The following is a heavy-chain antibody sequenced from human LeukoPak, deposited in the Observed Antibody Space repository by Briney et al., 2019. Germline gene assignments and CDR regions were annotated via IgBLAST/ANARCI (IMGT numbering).Heavy chain of an antibody. D-gene: IGHD3-22*01. V-gene: IGHV4-61*02. CDR1: GNSISSGNNY. Sequence: PSETLSLTCTVSGNSISSGNNYWSWIRQPAGKGLEWIGRIYTSGSTNYNPSLKSRVTISGDTSKNQFSLRLSSVTAADTAVYYCARASYSYDINGWVPFDYWGQGTLVTVSS. CDR2: IYTSGST. J-gene: IGHJ4*02. CDR3: ARASYSYDINGWVPFDY.